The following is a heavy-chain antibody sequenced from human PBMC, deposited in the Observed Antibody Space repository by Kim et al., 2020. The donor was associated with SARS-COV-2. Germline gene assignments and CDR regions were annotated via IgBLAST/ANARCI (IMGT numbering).Heavy chain of an antibody. CDR1: GGSISSSSYY. J-gene: IGHJ6*02. CDR2: IYYSGST. Sequence: SETLSLTCTVSGGSISSSSYYWGWIRQPPGKGLEWIGSIYYSGSTYYNPSLKSRVTISVDTSKNQFSLKLSSVTAADTAVYYCARQRDLSYYYYYGMDVWGQGTTVTVSS. V-gene: IGHV4-39*01. CDR3: ARQRDLSYYYYYGMDV.